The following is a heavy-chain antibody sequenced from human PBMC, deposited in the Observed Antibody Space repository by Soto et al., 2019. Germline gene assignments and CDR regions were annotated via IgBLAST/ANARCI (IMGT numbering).Heavy chain of an antibody. D-gene: IGHD6-13*01. Sequence: GAAVKASWEASGYTFTGYGISWGRQAPGQGLEWMGWISAYNGNTNYAQKLQGRVTMTTDTSTSTAYMELRSLRSDDTAVYYCARTAAAVSNWLAPWGQRTLVTVSS. J-gene: IGHJ5*02. CDR3: ARTAAAVSNWLAP. V-gene: IGHV1-18*01. CDR1: GYTFTGYG. CDR2: ISAYNGNT.